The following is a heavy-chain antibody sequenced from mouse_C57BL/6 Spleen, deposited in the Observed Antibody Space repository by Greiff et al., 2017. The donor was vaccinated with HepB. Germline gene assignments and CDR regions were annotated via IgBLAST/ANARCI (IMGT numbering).Heavy chain of an antibody. J-gene: IGHJ4*01. Sequence: VQLQESGAELVRPGTSVKVSCKASGYAFTNYLIEWVKQRPGQGLEWIGVINPGSGGTNYNEKFKGKATLTADKSSSTAYMKLSSLTSEDSAVYLGARHGYDEGVYAMDYWGQGTSVTVSS. CDR2: INPGSGGT. D-gene: IGHD2-2*01. CDR3: ARHGYDEGVYAMDY. CDR1: GYAFTNYL. V-gene: IGHV1-54*01.